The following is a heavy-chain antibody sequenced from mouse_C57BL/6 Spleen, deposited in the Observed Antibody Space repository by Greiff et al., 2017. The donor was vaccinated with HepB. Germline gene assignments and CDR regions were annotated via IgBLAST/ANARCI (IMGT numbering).Heavy chain of an antibody. CDR1: GYTFTDYN. V-gene: IGHV1-22*01. CDR3: ARVYYDSFDY. D-gene: IGHD2-4*01. CDR2: INPNNGGT. Sequence: EVQLQQSGPELVKPGASVKMSCKASGYTFTDYNMHWVKQSHGKSLEWIGYINPNNGGTSYNQKFKGKATLTVNKSSSTAYMEVRSLTSEDSAFYYCARVYYDSFDYWGQGTTLTVSS. J-gene: IGHJ2*01.